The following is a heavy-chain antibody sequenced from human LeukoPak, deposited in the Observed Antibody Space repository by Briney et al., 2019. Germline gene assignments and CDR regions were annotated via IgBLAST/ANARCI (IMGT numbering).Heavy chain of an antibody. CDR2: FDPEDGET. J-gene: IGHJ4*02. D-gene: IGHD2-8*01. CDR1: GDTLTELS. CDR3: ATAPRIVLMVYAWYFDY. Sequence: ASVKVSCKVSGDTLTELSMHWVRQAPGKGLEWMGGFDPEDGETIYAQKFQGRVTMTEDTSTDTAYMELSSLRSEDTAVYYCATAPRIVLMVYAWYFDYWGQGTLVTVSS. V-gene: IGHV1-24*01.